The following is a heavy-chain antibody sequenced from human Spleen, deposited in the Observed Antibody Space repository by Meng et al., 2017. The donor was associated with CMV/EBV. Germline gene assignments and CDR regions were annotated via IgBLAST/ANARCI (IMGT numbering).Heavy chain of an antibody. CDR3: AHRRASSTRGWFDP. V-gene: IGHV2-5*01. CDR2: IYWNGDE. CDR1: GFSLTTSSEG. D-gene: IGHD6-13*01. J-gene: IGHJ5*02. Sequence: SGPTLVKPTQTLTLTCTFSGFSLTTSSEGVGWIRQPPGKALEWLAIIYWNGDEHYSPSLKTRLTIAKDTSKNQVVLTMTNMDPVDTGTYYCAHRRASSTRGWFDPWGQGTPVTVSS.